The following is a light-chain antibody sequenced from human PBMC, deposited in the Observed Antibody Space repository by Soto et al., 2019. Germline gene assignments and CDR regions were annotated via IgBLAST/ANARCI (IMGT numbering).Light chain of an antibody. J-gene: IGLJ1*01. Sequence: QSVLTQPASVSGSPGQSITISCTGTSSDVGGYNYVSWYQQHPAKAPKLMIYEVSNRPSGVSNRFSGSKSGNTASLTISGLQAEDEADYYCSSYTSSSTSYVFGTGTKVTVL. CDR1: SSDVGGYNY. CDR2: EVS. CDR3: SSYTSSSTSYV. V-gene: IGLV2-14*01.